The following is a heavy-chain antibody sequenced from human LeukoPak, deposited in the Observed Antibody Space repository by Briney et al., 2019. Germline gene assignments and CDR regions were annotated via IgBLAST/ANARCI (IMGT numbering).Heavy chain of an antibody. CDR1: GFTFSSFA. Sequence: GGSLRLSCAASGFTFSSFAMSWVRQAPGKGLEWVSSISGSGGSTYYADSVKGRFTISRDNSKNTLYLLMNSLRAEDTAVYYCAKARFSGYCSGGSCYSGNDYWGQGTLVTVSS. CDR3: AKARFSGYCSGGSCYSGNDY. D-gene: IGHD2-15*01. V-gene: IGHV3-23*01. CDR2: ISGSGGST. J-gene: IGHJ4*02.